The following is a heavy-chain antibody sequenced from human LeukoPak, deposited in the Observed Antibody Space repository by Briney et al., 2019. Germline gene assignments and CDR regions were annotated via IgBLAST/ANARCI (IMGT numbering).Heavy chain of an antibody. CDR3: AREGRVVVPAALYYYYYYGMDV. Sequence: SETLSLTCTVSGGSISSSSYYWGWIRQPAGKGLEWIGRIYTSGSTNYNPSLKSRVTMSVDTSKNQFSLKLSSVTAADTAVYYCAREGRVVVPAALYYYYYYGMDVWGQGTTVTVSS. V-gene: IGHV4-61*02. D-gene: IGHD2-2*01. CDR2: IYTSGST. J-gene: IGHJ6*02. CDR1: GGSISSSSYY.